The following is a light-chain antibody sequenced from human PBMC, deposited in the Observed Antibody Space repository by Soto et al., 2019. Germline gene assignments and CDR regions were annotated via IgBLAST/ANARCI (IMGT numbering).Light chain of an antibody. V-gene: IGKV1-39*01. CDR1: QSNSSY. J-gene: IGKJ5*01. Sequence: DIQMTQSPSSLSASVGDRVTITCRASQSNSSYLNWYQQKPGKAPKLLIYAASSLQSGVPSRLSGSGSGTDFTLTISILQPEDFATYYCQQSYSTPQITFGQGTRLEIK. CDR2: AAS. CDR3: QQSYSTPQIT.